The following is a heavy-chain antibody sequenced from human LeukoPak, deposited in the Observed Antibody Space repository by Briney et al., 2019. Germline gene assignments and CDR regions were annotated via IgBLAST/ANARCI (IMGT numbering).Heavy chain of an antibody. D-gene: IGHD2-15*01. V-gene: IGHV4-59*08. Sequence: SETLSLTCTVSGGSISSYYWSWVRQPPGKGLEWIGFVYYTGSTNYSPSLKSRVTISVDTSKNQFSLKLRSVTAADTAVYYCARNSCPSGSCYENRGYFDYWGQGTLVTVSS. CDR3: ARNSCPSGSCYENRGYFDY. CDR1: GGSISSYY. J-gene: IGHJ4*02. CDR2: VYYTGST.